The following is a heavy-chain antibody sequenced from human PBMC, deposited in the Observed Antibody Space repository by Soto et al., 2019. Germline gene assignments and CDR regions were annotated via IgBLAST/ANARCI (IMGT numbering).Heavy chain of an antibody. J-gene: IGHJ4*02. CDR3: AKKTMIVVVISYFDY. CDR1: GFTFSSYA. Sequence: QVQLVESGGGVVQPGRSLRLSCAASGFTFSSYAMHWVRQAPGKGLEWVAVISYDGSNKYYADSVKGRFTISRDNSKNTLYLQMNSLRAEDTAVYYCAKKTMIVVVISYFDYWGQGTLVTVSS. V-gene: IGHV3-30-3*02. D-gene: IGHD3-22*01. CDR2: ISYDGSNK.